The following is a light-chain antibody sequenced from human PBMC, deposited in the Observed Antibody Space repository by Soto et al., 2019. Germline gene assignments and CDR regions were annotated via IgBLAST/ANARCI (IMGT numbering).Light chain of an antibody. V-gene: IGKV3-11*01. CDR2: DAS. CDR3: QHRNDWPPGAT. CDR1: QSIGDR. Sequence: IGLTQSPATLSLSPGERATLSCRASQSIGDRLACYQQKPGQAPRLLIYDASYRATGIPARFSGSGSGTVFAPIFCSRGAEDFGSYYCQHRNDWPPGATFGGGTKVEI. J-gene: IGKJ4*01.